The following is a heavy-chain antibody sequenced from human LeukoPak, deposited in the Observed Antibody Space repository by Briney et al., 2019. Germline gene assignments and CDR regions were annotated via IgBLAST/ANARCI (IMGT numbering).Heavy chain of an antibody. D-gene: IGHD6-13*01. V-gene: IGHV3-7*01. J-gene: IGHJ4*02. CDR3: ARDPQDSSSWYFDY. CDR1: GFTFSSYW. CDR2: MKQDGSEK. Sequence: GGSLRLSCAASGFTFSSYWMSWVRQAPGKGLEWVANMKQDGSEKYYVDSVKGRFTISRDNAKNSLYLQMNSLRAEDTAVYYCARDPQDSSSWYFDYWGQGTLVTVSS.